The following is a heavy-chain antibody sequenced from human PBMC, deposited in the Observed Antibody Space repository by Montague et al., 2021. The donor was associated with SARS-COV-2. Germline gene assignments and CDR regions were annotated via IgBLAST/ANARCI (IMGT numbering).Heavy chain of an antibody. CDR1: GASINGHH. J-gene: IGHJ4*02. Sequence: SETLSLTCTVSGASINGHHWSWIRQPPGKGLEWIGYMKSSGSTNYKPSLKSRVTISVDTSKKQVSLKMISVTAADTAVYYCARDLGDRVGGFDYWGQGTLVTVSS. D-gene: IGHD3-16*01. CDR2: MKSSGST. CDR3: ARDLGDRVGGFDY. V-gene: IGHV4-59*11.